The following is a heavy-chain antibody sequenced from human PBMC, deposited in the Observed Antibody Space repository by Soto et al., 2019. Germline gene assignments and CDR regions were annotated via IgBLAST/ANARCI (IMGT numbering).Heavy chain of an antibody. CDR2: VYHTGST. CDR1: GGSISSGDYY. CDR3: ATRPPGGEWVAVFDF. V-gene: IGHV4-61*08. D-gene: IGHD3-16*01. Sequence: PEETLSLTCTVSGGSISSGDYYWSWIRQPPGKGPEWIGYVYHTGSTSYNPSLKSRVTISLDTSKNQFSLKLNSVTAADTAVYYCATRPPGGEWVAVFDFWGPGALVTVSS. J-gene: IGHJ4*02.